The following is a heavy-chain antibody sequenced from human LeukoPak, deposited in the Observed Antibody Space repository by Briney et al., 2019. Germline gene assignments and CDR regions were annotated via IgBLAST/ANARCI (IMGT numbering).Heavy chain of an antibody. CDR2: ISSNGGST. D-gene: IGHD1/OR15-1a*01. Sequence: GGSLRLSCSASGFTFSSYAMHWVRQAPGKGLEYVSAISSNGGSTYYADSVKGRFTISRDNSKNTLYLQMSSLRAEDTAVYYCVKGGRLGWNNDAFDIWGQGTMVTVSS. CDR1: GFTFSSYA. V-gene: IGHV3-64D*09. CDR3: VKGGRLGWNNDAFDI. J-gene: IGHJ3*02.